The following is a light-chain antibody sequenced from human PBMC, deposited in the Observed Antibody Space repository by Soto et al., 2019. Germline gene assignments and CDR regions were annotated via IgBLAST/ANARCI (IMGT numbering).Light chain of an antibody. CDR1: QSISNY. CDR3: QQGYSPLLT. Sequence: DIQMTQSPSSLSASVADRVTLTCRASQSISNYLNWFQVKSGRGPKLLISGASTLQDGVPSRFSGSGSGSDFTLTISNLQREDFAVYYCQQGYSPLLTFGGGTRVEIK. V-gene: IGKV1-39*01. J-gene: IGKJ4*01. CDR2: GAS.